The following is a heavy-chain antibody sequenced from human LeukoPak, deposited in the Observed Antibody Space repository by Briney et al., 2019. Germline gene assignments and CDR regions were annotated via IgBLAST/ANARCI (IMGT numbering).Heavy chain of an antibody. CDR2: IYYSGST. V-gene: IGHV4-59*01. CDR1: GGSISSYY. D-gene: IGHD3-22*01. CDR3: ARYKYYYDSSGRYYFDY. Sequence: SGTLSLTCTVSGGSISSYYWSWIRQPPGKGLEWIGYIYYSGSTNYNPSLKSRVTISVDTSKNQFSLKLTSVTAADTAMYYCARYKYYYDSSGRYYFDYWGQGTLVTVSS. J-gene: IGHJ4*02.